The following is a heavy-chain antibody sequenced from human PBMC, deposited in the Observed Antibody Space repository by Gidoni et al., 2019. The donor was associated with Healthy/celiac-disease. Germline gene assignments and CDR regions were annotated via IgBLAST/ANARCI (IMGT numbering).Heavy chain of an antibody. J-gene: IGHJ4*02. CDR1: GFTFSSYG. V-gene: IGHV3-30*18. CDR2: ISYDGSNK. Sequence: QVQLVEPGGGVVQPGRSLRLSCAASGFTFSSYGIHWVRQAPGKGLEWVAVISYDGSNKYYADSVKGRFTISRDNSKNTLYLQMNSLRAEDTAVYYCAKDRRIRYFDYWGQGTLVTVSS. D-gene: IGHD2-15*01. CDR3: AKDRRIRYFDY.